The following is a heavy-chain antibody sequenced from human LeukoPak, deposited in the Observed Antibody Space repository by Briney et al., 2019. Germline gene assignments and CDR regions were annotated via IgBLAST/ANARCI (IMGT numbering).Heavy chain of an antibody. J-gene: IGHJ6*03. Sequence: PGGSLRLSCATSGFTLRDYDMHWVRQAPGQGLEWVSMIRYDGNNQFYVDSVKGRFTFSRDNSKNTLYLQMNGLRAEDTAVYYCARGPMVRGVTDYYYMDVWGKGTTVTVSS. CDR3: ARGPMVRGVTDYYYMDV. CDR1: GFTLRDYD. CDR2: IRYDGNNQ. V-gene: IGHV3-30*02. D-gene: IGHD3-10*01.